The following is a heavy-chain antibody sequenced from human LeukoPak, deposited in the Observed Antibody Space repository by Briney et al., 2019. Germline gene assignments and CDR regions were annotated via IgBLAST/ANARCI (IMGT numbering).Heavy chain of an antibody. J-gene: IGHJ4*02. CDR3: ARGELFWSGYYLHFDY. CDR1: GGTFSSYA. V-gene: IGHV1-69*01. CDR2: IIPIFGTA. Sequence: ASVKVSCKASGGTFSSYAISWVRQAPGQGLEWMGGIIPIFGTANYAQKFQGRVTITADESTSTAYMELSSLRSEDTAVYYCARGELFWSGYYLHFDYWGQGTLVTVSS. D-gene: IGHD3-3*01.